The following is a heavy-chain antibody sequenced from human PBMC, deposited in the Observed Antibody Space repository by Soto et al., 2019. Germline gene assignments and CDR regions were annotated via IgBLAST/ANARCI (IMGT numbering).Heavy chain of an antibody. J-gene: IGHJ4*02. Sequence: PSETLSLTRTVSNASISSYYWSWIRQPPGKGLEWIGYIYFTGSTNYNPSLKSRVTISVDTSKNHFSLKLSSVTAGDTAVYYCARGSCSSASCYTGDYWGQGTLVTVSS. CDR1: NASISSYY. CDR2: IYFTGST. D-gene: IGHD2-2*02. V-gene: IGHV4-59*01. CDR3: ARGSCSSASCYTGDY.